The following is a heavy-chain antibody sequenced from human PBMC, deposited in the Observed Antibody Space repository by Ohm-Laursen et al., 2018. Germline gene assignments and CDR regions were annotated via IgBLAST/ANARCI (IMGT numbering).Heavy chain of an antibody. D-gene: IGHD2/OR15-2a*01. V-gene: IGHV3-7*01. CDR1: GFTFSSYW. CDR3: ARESIAPFF. J-gene: IGHJ4*02. CDR2: IKHDGSEK. Sequence: SLRLSCSASGFTFSSYWMTWVRQAPAKGLEWVANIKHDGSEKYYVDSVKGRFTISRDNAKNSLYLQMDSLRAEDTAVYFCARESIAPFFWGQGTLVTVSS.